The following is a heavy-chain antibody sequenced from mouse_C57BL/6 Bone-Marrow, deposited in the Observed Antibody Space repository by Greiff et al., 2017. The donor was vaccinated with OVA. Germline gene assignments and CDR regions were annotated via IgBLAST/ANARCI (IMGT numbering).Heavy chain of an antibody. J-gene: IGHJ2*01. CDR2: TFYSGIT. CDR3: AREYGYYFDYLDY. Sequence: EVQLQESGPSLVRPSQTLSLTCTVTGFSINSDCYWIWIRQFPGNKLEYIGYTFYSGITYYNPSLESRTYITRDTSNNQFSLKLSSLTTKDTATYYVAREYGYYFDYLDYWGQGTTLTVSS. CDR1: GFSINSDCY. V-gene: IGHV3-3*01. D-gene: IGHD2-3*01.